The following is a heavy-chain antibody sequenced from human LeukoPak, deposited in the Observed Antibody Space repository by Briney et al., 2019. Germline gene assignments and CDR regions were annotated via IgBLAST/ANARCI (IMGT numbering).Heavy chain of an antibody. CDR3: ARGTQYPDHHYYYYDMDV. CDR2: IIPTFGTA. V-gene: IGHV1-69*05. Sequence: SVKVSSKASVGTFSSYAISWVRQAPGQGPEWMGRIIPTFGTANYAQKFQGRVTITTDESTSTAYMELSSLRSEDTAVYYCARGTQYPDHHYYYYDMDVWGKGTTVTVSS. CDR1: VGTFSSYA. J-gene: IGHJ6*03. D-gene: IGHD2-2*01.